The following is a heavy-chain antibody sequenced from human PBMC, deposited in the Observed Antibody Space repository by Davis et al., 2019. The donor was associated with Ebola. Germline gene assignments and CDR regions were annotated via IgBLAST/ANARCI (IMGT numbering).Heavy chain of an antibody. CDR3: ARSASSGRRFDAFDI. CDR2: IIPIFGTA. V-gene: IGHV1-69*06. J-gene: IGHJ3*02. CDR1: GYTFTSYG. Sequence: AASVKVSCKASGYTFTSYGISWVRQAPGQGLEWMGGIIPIFGTANYAQKFQGRVTITADKSTSTAYMELSSLRSEDTAVYYCARSASSGRRFDAFDIWGQGTMVTVSS. D-gene: IGHD6-19*01.